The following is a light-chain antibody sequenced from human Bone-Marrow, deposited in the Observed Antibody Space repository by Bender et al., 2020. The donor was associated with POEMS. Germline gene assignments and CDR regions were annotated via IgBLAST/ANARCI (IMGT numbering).Light chain of an antibody. CDR1: SSDVGSYNL. CDR3: TSYSSSSTLV. Sequence: QSALTQPASVSGSPGQSITISCTGTSSDVGSYNLVSWFQQHPGKAPKLMIYDVSNRPSGVSNRFSGSKSGNTASLTISGLQAEDEAVYYCTSYSSSSTLVFGGGTELTVL. V-gene: IGLV2-14*02. CDR2: DVS. J-gene: IGLJ3*02.